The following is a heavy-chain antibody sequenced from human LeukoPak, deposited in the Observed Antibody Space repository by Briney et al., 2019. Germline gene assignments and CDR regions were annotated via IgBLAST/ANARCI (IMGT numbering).Heavy chain of an antibody. J-gene: IGHJ3*02. Sequence: PSETLSLTCTVSGGSISSHYWSWIRQPPGKGLEWIGYIYYSGSTNYNPSLKSRVTISVDTSKNQFSLKLSSVTAADTAVYYCARIPIEMATIIDAFDIWGQGTMVTVSS. CDR2: IYYSGST. D-gene: IGHD5-24*01. CDR1: GGSISSHY. V-gene: IGHV4-59*11. CDR3: ARIPIEMATIIDAFDI.